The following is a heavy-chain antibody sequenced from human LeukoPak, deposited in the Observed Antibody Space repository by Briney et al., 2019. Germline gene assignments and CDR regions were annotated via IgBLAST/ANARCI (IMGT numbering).Heavy chain of an antibody. Sequence: SETLSLTCSVLDDSITSSAFYWGWIRQPPGKGLEWIGHASYSGSANYKASLKSRVMISKDTYRKQFSLRLSSVTAADTAVYYCAKYMVGSIFDSWGQGILVTVSS. D-gene: IGHD2-15*01. J-gene: IGHJ4*02. V-gene: IGHV4-39*01. CDR2: ASYSGSA. CDR1: DDSITSSAFY. CDR3: AKYMVGSIFDS.